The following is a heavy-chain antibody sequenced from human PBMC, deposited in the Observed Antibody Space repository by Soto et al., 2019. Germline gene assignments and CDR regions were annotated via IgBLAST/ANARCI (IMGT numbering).Heavy chain of an antibody. CDR1: GYTFSGFY. J-gene: IGHJ4*02. Sequence: ASVKVSCKASGYTFSGFYMHWVRQAPGQGLEWMGWINPNSGGTKSAEKFQGRVTMTRDTSISTAYMELSGLTSDDTAVYYCASAAVTGTAGLDFWGQGTQVTVSS. D-gene: IGHD6-19*01. V-gene: IGHV1-2*02. CDR3: ASAAVTGTAGLDF. CDR2: INPNSGGT.